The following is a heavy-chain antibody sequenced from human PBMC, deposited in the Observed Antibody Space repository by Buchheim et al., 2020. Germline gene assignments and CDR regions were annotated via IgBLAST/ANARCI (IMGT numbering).Heavy chain of an antibody. Sequence: EVQLLESGGGLVQPGGSLRLSCAASGFTFSNYAMSWVRQAPGKGLEWVSAISGSGGSTYYADSVKGRFTVFRDHSRTHLYPQMNSLRAEDTAVYYCAKDYSTGWLYYFDYWGQGTL. D-gene: IGHD6-19*01. V-gene: IGHV3-23*01. CDR1: GFTFSNYA. CDR2: ISGSGGST. J-gene: IGHJ4*02. CDR3: AKDYSTGWLYYFDY.